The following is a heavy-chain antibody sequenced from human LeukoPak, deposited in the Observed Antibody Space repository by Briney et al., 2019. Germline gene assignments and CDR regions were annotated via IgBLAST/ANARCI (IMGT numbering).Heavy chain of an antibody. CDR1: GYTFITYY. J-gene: IGHJ5*02. CDR2: INPSGGST. D-gene: IGHD6-13*01. V-gene: IGHV1-46*01. Sequence: ASVKVSCKASGYTFITYYMHWVRQAPGQGLEWMGIINPSGGSTSYAQKFQGRVTMTKDTSTSTVYMELRSLRSDDTAVYYCARDSAAAGHLWFDPWGQGTLVTVSS. CDR3: ARDSAAAGHLWFDP.